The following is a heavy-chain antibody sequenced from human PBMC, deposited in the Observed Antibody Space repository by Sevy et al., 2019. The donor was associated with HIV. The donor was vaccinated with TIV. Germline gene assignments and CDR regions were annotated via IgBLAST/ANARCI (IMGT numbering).Heavy chain of an antibody. CDR3: ARGGVSTTTPFDY. J-gene: IGHJ4*02. CDR2: TYTSGSP. Sequence: SETLSLTCTVSGGSISNYRWSWIRQPAGKGLEWIGRTYTSGSPNYNPSLKSRVAMSEDTSKNQFSLKLSSVTAADTAVYYCARGGVSTTTPFDYWGQGTLVTVSS. CDR1: GGSISNYR. D-gene: IGHD3-16*02. V-gene: IGHV4-4*07.